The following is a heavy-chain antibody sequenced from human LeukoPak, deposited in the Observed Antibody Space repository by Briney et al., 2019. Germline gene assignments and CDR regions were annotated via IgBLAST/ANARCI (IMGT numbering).Heavy chain of an antibody. J-gene: IGHJ5*02. CDR2: IYHSEST. CDR3: ARALRQQLVTGWFDP. V-gene: IGHV4-59*01. CDR1: GVSISSFY. Sequence: SETLSLTCTVSGVSISSFYWSWIRQPPGRGLEWVGYIYHSESTNYNPSLKSRVTISLDTSKNQFSLNLISVTAADTAVYYCARALRQQLVTGWFDPWGQGTLVTVSS. D-gene: IGHD6-13*01.